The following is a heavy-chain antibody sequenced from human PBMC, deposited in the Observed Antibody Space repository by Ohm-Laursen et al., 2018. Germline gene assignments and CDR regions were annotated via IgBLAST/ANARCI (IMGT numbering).Heavy chain of an antibody. D-gene: IGHD3-3*01. J-gene: IGHJ4*02. Sequence: SLRLSCTASGFTFSSYAMSWVRQAPGKGLEWVSAINNSGGRTYYADSVKGRFTTSRDNSKNTLYLQMNSLRAEDTAVYYCAKDSPFLEWLLWGQGTLVTVSS. CDR3: AKDSPFLEWLL. CDR2: INNSGGRT. V-gene: IGHV3-23*01. CDR1: GFTFSSYA.